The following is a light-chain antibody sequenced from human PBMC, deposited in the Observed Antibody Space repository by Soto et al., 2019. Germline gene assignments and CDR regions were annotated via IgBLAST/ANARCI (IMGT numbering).Light chain of an antibody. CDR2: EVS. CDR3: SSYTSSSTL. V-gene: IGLV2-14*01. CDR1: SSDVGGYNY. J-gene: IGLJ2*01. Sequence: QSVLTQPASVSGSPGQSITISCTGTSSDVGGYNYVSWYQQYAGKAPKLMLYEVSNRPSGVSHRFPGSKSGNTASLTISGLQAEDEADYYCSSYTSSSTLFGGGTKLTVL.